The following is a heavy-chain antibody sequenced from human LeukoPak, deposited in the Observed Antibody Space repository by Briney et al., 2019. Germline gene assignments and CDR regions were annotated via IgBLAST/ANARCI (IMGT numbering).Heavy chain of an antibody. V-gene: IGHV3-23*01. D-gene: IGHD3-9*01. CDR2: ISGRGDSP. CDR1: GFSFNTYA. Sequence: GGSLRLSCAASGFSFNTYAMSWVRQAPGKWLEWVSTISGRGDSPFYADSVKGRFPISRDNSNNTLFLHMNSLRAEDTAVYYCARDPGYAIYYFDYWGQGNLVTVSS. J-gene: IGHJ4*02. CDR3: ARDPGYAIYYFDY.